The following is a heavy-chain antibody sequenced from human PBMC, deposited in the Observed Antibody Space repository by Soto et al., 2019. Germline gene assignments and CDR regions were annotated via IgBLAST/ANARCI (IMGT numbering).Heavy chain of an antibody. CDR3: AKDPYCTSTSCYMDV. D-gene: IGHD2-2*01. CDR1: GFRFGNYA. CDR2: ISGSGGST. V-gene: IGHV3-23*01. J-gene: IGHJ6*02. Sequence: GGSLRLSCAASGFRFGNYAMSWVRQAPGKGLEWVSGISGSGGSTYYADSVKGRFTISRDNSKNTLYLQMNSLRAEDTAVYYCAKDPYCTSTSCYMDVWGQGTTVTVSS.